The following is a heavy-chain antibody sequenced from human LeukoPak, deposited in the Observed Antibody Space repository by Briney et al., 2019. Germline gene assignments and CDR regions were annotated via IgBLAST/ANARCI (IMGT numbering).Heavy chain of an antibody. CDR1: GGSISSSSYY. D-gene: IGHD3-3*01. Sequence: SETLSLTCTVSGGSISSSSYYWGWIRQPPGKGLEWIGSIYYSGSTYYNPSLKSRVTISVDTSKNQFSLKLSSVTAADTAVYYCARHGDFWSGYYYYYMDVWGKGTTVTVSS. J-gene: IGHJ6*03. CDR2: IYYSGST. CDR3: ARHGDFWSGYYYYYMDV. V-gene: IGHV4-39*01.